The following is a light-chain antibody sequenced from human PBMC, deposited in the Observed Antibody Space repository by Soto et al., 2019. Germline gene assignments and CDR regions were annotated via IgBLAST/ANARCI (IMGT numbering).Light chain of an antibody. V-gene: IGLV1-44*01. Sequence: QSVLTQSPSASGTPGQRVTISCSGSSSNIGANTVNWYQQLPGTAPKLLIYRDSQRPSGVPDRFSGSESGTSASLVISGLQSEDEADYYCAAWNDSPYLWVFGGGTKLTVL. J-gene: IGLJ3*02. CDR3: AAWNDSPYLWV. CDR2: RDS. CDR1: SSNIGANT.